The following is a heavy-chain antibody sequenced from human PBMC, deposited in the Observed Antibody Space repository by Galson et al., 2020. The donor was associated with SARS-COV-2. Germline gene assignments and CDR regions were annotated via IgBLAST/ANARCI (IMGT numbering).Heavy chain of an antibody. D-gene: IGHD1-26*01. V-gene: IGHV3-30*04. J-gene: IGHJ4*02. Sequence: GGSLRLSCAASGFTFSNYVMHLVPQAPGKGPEWVAVISSDGSNSFYADSLKGRFTISRDNSKSTLYLQMNSLRAEDTAVDYCARGGEWELPYYFDYWGQGTLVTVSS. CDR1: GFTFSNYV. CDR2: ISSDGSNS. CDR3: ARGGEWELPYYFDY.